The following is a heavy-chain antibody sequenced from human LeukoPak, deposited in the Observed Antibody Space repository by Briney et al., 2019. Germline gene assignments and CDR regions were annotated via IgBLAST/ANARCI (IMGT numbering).Heavy chain of an antibody. Sequence: GGSLRLSCAASGFTFSSCAMSWVRQAPGKGLEWVSAISGSGGSTYYADSVKGRFTISRDNSKNTLYLQMNSLRAEDTAVYYCAKGGIRGVTMIVVVIGISAFDIWGQGTMVTVSS. CDR3: AKGGIRGVTMIVVVIGISAFDI. CDR1: GFTFSSCA. V-gene: IGHV3-23*01. D-gene: IGHD3-22*01. CDR2: ISGSGGST. J-gene: IGHJ3*02.